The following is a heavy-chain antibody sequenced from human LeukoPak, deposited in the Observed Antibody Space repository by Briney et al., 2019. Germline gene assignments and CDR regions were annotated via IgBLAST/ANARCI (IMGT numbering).Heavy chain of an antibody. CDR3: AKSGSHNAFDT. V-gene: IGHV3-30-3*01. CDR1: GFTFDSYA. D-gene: IGHD1-26*01. J-gene: IGHJ3*02. Sequence: PGRSLRLSCAASGFTFDSYALHWVRQVPDRGLEWVTIISFDGGDKYYADSVKGRFTISRDNSKNTLYLQMNSLRPEDTAVYYCAKSGSHNAFDTWGQGTMVTVSS. CDR2: ISFDGGDK.